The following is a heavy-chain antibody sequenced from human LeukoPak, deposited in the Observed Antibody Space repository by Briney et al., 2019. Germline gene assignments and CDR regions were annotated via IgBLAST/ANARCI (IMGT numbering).Heavy chain of an antibody. CDR1: GGSISSGGYY. Sequence: KASETLSLTCTVSGGSISSGGYYWSWIRQHPGKGLEWIGYIYYSGSTYYNPSLKSRVTISVDTSKNQFSLKLSSVTAADTAVYYCARERSGYYSKAFDYWGQGTLVTVSS. D-gene: IGHD3-3*01. CDR3: ARERSGYYSKAFDY. CDR2: IYYSGST. V-gene: IGHV4-31*03. J-gene: IGHJ4*02.